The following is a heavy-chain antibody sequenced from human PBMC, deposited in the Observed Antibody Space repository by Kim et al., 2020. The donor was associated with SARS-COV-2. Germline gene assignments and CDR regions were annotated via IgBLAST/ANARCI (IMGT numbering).Heavy chain of an antibody. Sequence: SADSGKGRFTISRDNARNSLYLQMNSLRAEDTALYYCAKDGYSSSFYLDYWGQGTLVTVSS. V-gene: IGHV3-9*01. D-gene: IGHD6-6*01. CDR3: AKDGYSSSFYLDY. J-gene: IGHJ4*02.